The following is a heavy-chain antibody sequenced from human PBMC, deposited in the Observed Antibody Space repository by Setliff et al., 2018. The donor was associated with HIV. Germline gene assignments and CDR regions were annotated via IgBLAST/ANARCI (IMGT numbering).Heavy chain of an antibody. CDR2: IYTNENT. CDR3: ARSGCKGGSCWSHSVMVY. V-gene: IGHV4-4*07. J-gene: IGHJ4*02. Sequence: SETLSLTCSVASGSISGHYWSWIRQPAGKGLEWIGHIYTNENTNYNPSLKSRVTISVDTSKKQFSLKLSSVTAADSAVYYCARSGCKGGSCWSHSVMVYWGQGALVTVSS. D-gene: IGHD2-15*01. CDR1: SGSISGHY.